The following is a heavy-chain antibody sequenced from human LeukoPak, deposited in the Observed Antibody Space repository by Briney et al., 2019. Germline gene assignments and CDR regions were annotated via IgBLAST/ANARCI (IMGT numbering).Heavy chain of an antibody. CDR3: TSDTYYYDSTGLGHWFDP. Sequence: ASVKVSCKASGYTSTNYGISWVRQAPGQGLEWMGWISAYNGHTNYAQILQGRVTMTTDTSTSTAYMELRSLRSDDTAVYYCTSDTYYYDSTGLGHWFDPWGQGTLVTVSS. CDR1: GYTSTNYG. D-gene: IGHD3-22*01. J-gene: IGHJ5*02. CDR2: ISAYNGHT. V-gene: IGHV1-18*01.